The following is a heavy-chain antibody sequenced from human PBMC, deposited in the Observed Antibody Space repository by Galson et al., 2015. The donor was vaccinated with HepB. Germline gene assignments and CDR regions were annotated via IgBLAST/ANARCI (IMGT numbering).Heavy chain of an antibody. V-gene: IGHV3-23*01. D-gene: IGHD6-19*01. CDR2: ISGSGGST. CDR1: GLTFSSYA. J-gene: IGHJ4*02. CDR3: AKDLTAVAGTLGY. Sequence: SLRLSCAASGLTFSSYAMSWVRQAPGKGLEWVSAISGSGGSTYYADSVKGRFTISRGNSKNTLYLQMNSLRAEDTAVYYCAKDLTAVAGTLGYWGQGTLVTVSS.